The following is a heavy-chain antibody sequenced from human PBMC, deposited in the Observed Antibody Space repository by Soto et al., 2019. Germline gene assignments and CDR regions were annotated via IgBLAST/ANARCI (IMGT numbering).Heavy chain of an antibody. D-gene: IGHD4-17*01. CDR3: ARQIYGDYVRGFSDAFDI. Sequence: GESLKISCKGSGYSFTSYWIGWVRQMPGKGLEWMGIIYPGDSDTRYSPSFQGQVTVSADKSISTAYLQWSSLKASDTAMYYCARQIYGDYVRGFSDAFDIWGQGTMVTVSS. CDR1: GYSFTSYW. V-gene: IGHV5-51*01. J-gene: IGHJ3*02. CDR2: IYPGDSDT.